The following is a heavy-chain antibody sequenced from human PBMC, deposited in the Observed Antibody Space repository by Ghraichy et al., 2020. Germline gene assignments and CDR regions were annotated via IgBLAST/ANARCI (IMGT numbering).Heavy chain of an antibody. J-gene: IGHJ6*02. Sequence: SETLSLTCTVSGGSISSYYWSWIRQPPGKGLEWIGYIYYSGSTNYNPSLKSRVTISVDTSKNQFSLKLSSVTAADTAVYYCARTPQTGSHKYYYYYGMDVWGQGTTVTVSS. CDR2: IYYSGST. CDR3: ARTPQTGSHKYYYYYGMDV. CDR1: GGSISSYY. V-gene: IGHV4-59*01.